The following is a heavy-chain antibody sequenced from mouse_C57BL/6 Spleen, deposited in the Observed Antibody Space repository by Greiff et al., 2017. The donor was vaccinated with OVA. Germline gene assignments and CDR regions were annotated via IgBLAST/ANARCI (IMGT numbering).Heavy chain of an antibody. CDR2: IWSGGST. V-gene: IGHV2-2*01. D-gene: IGHD2-3*01. J-gene: IGHJ2*01. CDR3: ARGDGYLDY. Sequence: QVQLKESGPGLVQPSQSLSITCTVSGFSLTSYGVHWVRQSPGKGLEWLGVIWSGGSTDYNAAFISRLSISKDNSKSQVFFKMNSLQADDTAIYYCARGDGYLDYWGQGTTLTVSS. CDR1: GFSLTSYG.